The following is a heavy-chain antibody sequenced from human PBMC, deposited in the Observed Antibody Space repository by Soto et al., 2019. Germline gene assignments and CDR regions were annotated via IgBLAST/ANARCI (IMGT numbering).Heavy chain of an antibody. J-gene: IGHJ6*02. V-gene: IGHV3-11*01. Sequence: GGSLRLSCAASGFTFSDYYMSWIRQAPGKGLEWVSYISSSGSTIYYAGSVKGRFTISRDNAKNSLFLQMNSLRAEDTAVYYCARDSSYCSSTSCHGQTDYYYGMDVWGQGTTVTVSS. CDR1: GFTFSDYY. CDR3: ARDSSYCSSTSCHGQTDYYYGMDV. D-gene: IGHD2-2*01. CDR2: ISSSGSTI.